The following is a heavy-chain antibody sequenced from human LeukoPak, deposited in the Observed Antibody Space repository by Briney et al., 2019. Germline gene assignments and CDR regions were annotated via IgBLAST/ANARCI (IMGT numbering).Heavy chain of an antibody. CDR3: VRGSSGWKGVDY. CDR2: INTDGSDT. J-gene: IGHJ4*02. Sequence: GGSLRPSCAAPGLTFNNYWMRWVRRAPGKGLVWVSVINTDGSDTINADSVNGRFTISRDNAKNTLYLQMNSLRAEDTAVYYCVRGSSGWKGVDYWGQGTLVNVSS. CDR1: GLTFNNYW. V-gene: IGHV3-74*01. D-gene: IGHD6-25*01.